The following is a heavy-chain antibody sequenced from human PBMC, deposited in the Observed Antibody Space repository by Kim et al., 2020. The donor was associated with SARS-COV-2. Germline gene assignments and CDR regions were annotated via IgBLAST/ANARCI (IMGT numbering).Heavy chain of an antibody. CDR3: ARDSGIQPGAAGY. Sequence: GGSLRLSCAASGFTFISYSMNWVRQAPGKGLEWVSSISSSSSYIYYADSVKGRFTISRDNAKNSLYLQMNSLRAEDTAVYYCARDSGIQPGAAGYWGQGTLVTVSS. CDR2: ISSSSSYI. D-gene: IGHD5-18*01. V-gene: IGHV3-21*01. CDR1: GFTFISYS. J-gene: IGHJ4*02.